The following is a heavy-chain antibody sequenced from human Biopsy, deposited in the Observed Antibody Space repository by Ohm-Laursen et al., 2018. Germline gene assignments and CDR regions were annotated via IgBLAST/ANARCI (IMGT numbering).Heavy chain of an antibody. Sequence: SLRLSCAASGISFSRSAMNWVHQAPGKGLEWVSGITASGGTTYYADSVKGRFTISRGNSNNTLYLQMNSLRDDDTAVYYCAKVPREELSYYYSTDVWGQGTTVTVSS. CDR3: AKVPREELSYYYSTDV. CDR1: GISFSRSA. CDR2: ITASGGTT. D-gene: IGHD1-7*01. J-gene: IGHJ6*02. V-gene: IGHV3-23*01.